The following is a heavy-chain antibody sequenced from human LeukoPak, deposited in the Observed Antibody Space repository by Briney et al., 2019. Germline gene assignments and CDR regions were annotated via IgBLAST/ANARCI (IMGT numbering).Heavy chain of an antibody. CDR3: ARDLWHYGSSGFDY. CDR1: GFTVSRYW. Sequence: GGSLRLSCAASGFTVSRYWMSWVRQAPGDGLEWVANIKQDGTEKYSVDSVKGRFTISRDKAKNSLYLQMNSLRAEDTAVYYCARDLWHYGSSGFDYWGQGTLVTVSS. D-gene: IGHD3-22*01. J-gene: IGHJ4*02. CDR2: IKQDGTEK. V-gene: IGHV3-7*04.